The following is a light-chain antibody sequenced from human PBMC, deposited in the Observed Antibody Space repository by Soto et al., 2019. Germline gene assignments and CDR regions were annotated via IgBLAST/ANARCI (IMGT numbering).Light chain of an antibody. V-gene: IGLV2-11*01. CDR1: SSDVGGSNY. CDR2: DVA. Sequence: QSALTQPRSVSGSPGQSVTISCTGTSSDVGGSNYVSWYQQHPGKAPKLMIYDVARRPSGVPDRFSGSKSGNTASLTISGLQAEDEADYYCCSYAGSNTLVFGGGTKGTVL. CDR3: CSYAGSNTLV. J-gene: IGLJ2*01.